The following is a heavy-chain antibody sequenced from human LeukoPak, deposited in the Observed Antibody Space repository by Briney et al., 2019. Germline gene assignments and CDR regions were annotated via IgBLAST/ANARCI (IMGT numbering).Heavy chain of an antibody. Sequence: PSETLSLTCTVSGGSISSSSYYWGWIRQPPGKGLEWIGSIYYSGSTYYNPSLKSRVTISVDTSKNHFSLKLSSVTAADTAVYYCARDGVAVAGTWGYWFDPWGQGTQVTVSS. CDR3: ARDGVAVAGTWGYWFDP. CDR2: IYYSGST. D-gene: IGHD6-13*01. J-gene: IGHJ5*02. V-gene: IGHV4-39*02. CDR1: GGSISSSSYY.